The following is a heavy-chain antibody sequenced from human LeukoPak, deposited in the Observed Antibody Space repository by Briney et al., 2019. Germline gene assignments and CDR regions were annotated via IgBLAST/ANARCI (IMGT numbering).Heavy chain of an antibody. V-gene: IGHV3-21*01. Sequence: KPGGSLRLSCAASGFTFSSYSMNWVRQAPGKGLEWVSSISSSSSYIYYADSVKGRFTISRDNAKNSLYLQMNSLRAEDTAVYYCARDPTQWLRYGYSDYWGQGTLVTVSS. CDR3: ARDPTQWLRYGYSDY. CDR2: ISSSSSYI. CDR1: GFTFSSYS. J-gene: IGHJ4*02. D-gene: IGHD5-12*01.